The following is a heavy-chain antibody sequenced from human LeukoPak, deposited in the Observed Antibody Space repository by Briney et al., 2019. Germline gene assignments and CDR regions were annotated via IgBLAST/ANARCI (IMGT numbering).Heavy chain of an antibody. CDR1: GFTFSTYW. CDR3: ARDGWTPSFDY. CDR2: INTDGSTT. J-gene: IGHJ4*02. V-gene: IGHV3-74*01. D-gene: IGHD3/OR15-3a*01. Sequence: GGSLRLSCAASGFTFSTYWMHWVRQTPGKGLVWVSRINTDGSTTNYADSVKGRFTISRDNAKNSLYLQMNSLRAEDTAVYYCARDGWTPSFDYWGQGTLVTVSS.